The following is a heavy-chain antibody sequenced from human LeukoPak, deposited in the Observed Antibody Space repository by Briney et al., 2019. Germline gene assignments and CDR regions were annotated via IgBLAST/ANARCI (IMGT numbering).Heavy chain of an antibody. Sequence: GGSLRLSCAASGFTFSDYYMSWIRQAPGKGLEWVSYISSSGSTIYYADSVKGRFTISRDNAKNSLYLQMNSLRAEDTAVYYCARDPAPLFFGVVINPYFDYWGQGTLVTVSS. CDR2: ISSSGSTI. CDR1: GFTFSDYY. J-gene: IGHJ4*02. V-gene: IGHV3-11*04. CDR3: ARDPAPLFFGVVINPYFDY. D-gene: IGHD3-3*01.